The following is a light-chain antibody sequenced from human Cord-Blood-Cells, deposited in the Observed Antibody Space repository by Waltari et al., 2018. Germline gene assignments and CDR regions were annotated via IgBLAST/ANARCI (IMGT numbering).Light chain of an antibody. J-gene: IGKJ4*01. CDR3: QQYDNLPLT. V-gene: IGKV1-33*01. CDR2: DAS. CDR1: KVISNY. Sequence: DIQMTQSPSSLSASVGDRVTITCQASKVISNYLNWYQQKPGKDPKLLIYDASNLETGVPSRFSGSGSGTDFTFTISSLQPEDIATYYCQQYDNLPLTFGGGTKVEIK.